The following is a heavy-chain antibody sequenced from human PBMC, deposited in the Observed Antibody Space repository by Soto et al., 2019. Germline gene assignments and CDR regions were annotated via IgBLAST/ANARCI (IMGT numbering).Heavy chain of an antibody. CDR2: INAGNGNT. J-gene: IGHJ4*02. Sequence: ASVKVSCKASGYTFTSYAMHWVRQAPGQRLEWMGWINAGNGNTKYSQKFQGRVTITRDTSASTAYMELSSLKTEDTAVYYCTTDPRHSWSWVYWGQGTPVTVSS. D-gene: IGHD2-21*01. V-gene: IGHV1-3*01. CDR3: TTDPRHSWSWVY. CDR1: GYTFTSYA.